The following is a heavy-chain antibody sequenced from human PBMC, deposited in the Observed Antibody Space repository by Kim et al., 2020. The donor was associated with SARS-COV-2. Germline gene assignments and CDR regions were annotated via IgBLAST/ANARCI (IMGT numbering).Heavy chain of an antibody. Sequence: SETLSLTCTVSGGSISSYYWSWIRQPPGKGLEWIGYIYYSGSTNYNPSLKSRVTISVDTSKNQFSLKLSSVTAADTAVYYCAASRRINPYGDYFRNWFDPWGQGTLVTVSS. CDR3: AASRRINPYGDYFRNWFDP. V-gene: IGHV4-59*13. CDR2: IYYSGST. D-gene: IGHD4-17*01. CDR1: GGSISSYY. J-gene: IGHJ5*02.